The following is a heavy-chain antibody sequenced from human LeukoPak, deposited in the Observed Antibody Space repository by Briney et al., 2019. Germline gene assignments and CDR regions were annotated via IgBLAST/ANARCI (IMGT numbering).Heavy chain of an antibody. J-gene: IGHJ4*02. Sequence: GGSLRLSCAASGFSFDDYGMSWVRQAPGKGLEWVSAISGSGGSTYYADSVKGRFTISRDNSKNTLYLQMNSLRAEDTAVYYCAKGRDYYYDSSGYDYWGQGTLVTVSS. CDR1: GFSFDDYG. CDR2: ISGSGGST. D-gene: IGHD3-22*01. V-gene: IGHV3-23*01. CDR3: AKGRDYYYDSSGYDY.